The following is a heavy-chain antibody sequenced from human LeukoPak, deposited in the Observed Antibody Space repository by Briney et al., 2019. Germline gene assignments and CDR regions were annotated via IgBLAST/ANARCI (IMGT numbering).Heavy chain of an antibody. J-gene: IGHJ4*02. CDR1: GGSISSGGYY. CDR2: IYYSGST. D-gene: IGHD3-22*01. V-gene: IGHV4-31*03. CDR3: ARGLGTYYYDSSGWYYFDY. Sequence: PSETLSLTCTVSGGSISSGGYYWSWIRQHPGKGLEWIGYIYYSGSTYCNPSLKSRVTISVDTSKNQFSLKLSSVTAADTAVYYCARGLGTYYYDSSGWYYFDYWGQGTLVTVSS.